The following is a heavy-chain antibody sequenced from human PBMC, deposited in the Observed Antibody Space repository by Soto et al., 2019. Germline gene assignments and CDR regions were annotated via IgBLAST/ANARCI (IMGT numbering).Heavy chain of an antibody. CDR2: ISPNSGGT. Sequence: ASVKVSCKASGYTFTGYYMHWVRQAPGQGLEWMGWISPNSGGTNYAQKFQGWVTMTRDTSISTAYMELSRLRSDDTAVYYCARAMYYYGSGSYSFDYWGQGTLVTVSS. V-gene: IGHV1-2*04. D-gene: IGHD3-10*01. CDR3: ARAMYYYGSGSYSFDY. CDR1: GYTFTGYY. J-gene: IGHJ4*02.